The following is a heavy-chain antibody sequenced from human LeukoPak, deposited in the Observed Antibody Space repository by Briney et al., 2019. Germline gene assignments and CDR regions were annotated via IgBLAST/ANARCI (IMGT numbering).Heavy chain of an antibody. CDR2: IVVGSGNT. J-gene: IGHJ4*02. D-gene: IGHD6-13*01. Sequence: TSVKVSCKASGFTFTRSAMQWVRQARGQRLEWMGWIVVGSGNTNYAQKFQERVTITRDMSTSTAYMELSSLSSEDTAVYYCAADPVTASGSSWYYFDFWGQGTLVTVSS. CDR3: AADPVTASGSSWYYFDF. V-gene: IGHV1-58*02. CDR1: GFTFTRSA.